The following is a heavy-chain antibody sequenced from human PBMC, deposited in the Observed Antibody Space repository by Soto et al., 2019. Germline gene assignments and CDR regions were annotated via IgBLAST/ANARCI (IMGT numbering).Heavy chain of an antibody. D-gene: IGHD1-26*01. V-gene: IGHV4-61*01. J-gene: IGHJ4*02. CDR3: ARGGSYVGSDS. Sequence: SETLSLTCAVSGGSLNSSSHYWSWIRQPPGKGLEWIGYIYDFGSTTYNPSLESRVVISVDTSRNQFSLKVTSVTAADTAMYFCARGGSYVGSDSWGQGARVTVS. CDR2: IYDFGST. CDR1: GGSLNSSSHY.